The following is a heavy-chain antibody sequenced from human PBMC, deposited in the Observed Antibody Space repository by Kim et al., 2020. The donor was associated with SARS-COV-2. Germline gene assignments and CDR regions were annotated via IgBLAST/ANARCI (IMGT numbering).Heavy chain of an antibody. Sequence: SETLSLTCTVSGGSISSGSYYWSWIRQPAGKGLEWIGRIYTSGSTNYNPSLKSRVTISVDTSKNQFSLKLSSVTAADTAVYYCAREVYVEMATITFDYWGQATLVTVSS. J-gene: IGHJ4*02. CDR2: IYTSGST. D-gene: IGHD5-12*01. V-gene: IGHV4-61*02. CDR3: AREVYVEMATITFDY. CDR1: GGSISSGSYY.